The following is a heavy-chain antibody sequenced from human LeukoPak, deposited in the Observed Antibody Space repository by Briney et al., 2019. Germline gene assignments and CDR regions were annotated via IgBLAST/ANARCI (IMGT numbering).Heavy chain of an antibody. CDR2: INPVSGGT. D-gene: IGHD2-2*01. J-gene: IGHJ4*02. V-gene: IGHV1-2*02. CDR1: EYTFTDYY. Sequence: GASVKVSCKASEYTFTDYYLHWVRQAPGQGFEWMGWINPVSGGTNYVQKFQGRVTMTRDTSISTAYMELSRLSSDDTAVYYCARANFLSCSSTSCLFDYWGQGTLVTVSS. CDR3: ARANFLSCSSTSCLFDY.